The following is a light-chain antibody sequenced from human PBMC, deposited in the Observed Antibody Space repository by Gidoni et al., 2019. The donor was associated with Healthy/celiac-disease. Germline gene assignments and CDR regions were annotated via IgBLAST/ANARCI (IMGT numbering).Light chain of an antibody. V-gene: IGLV3-1*01. J-gene: IGLJ2*01. Sequence: SYELTQPPSVSVSPGQTASITCSGNKLGDKYACWYQQKPGQSPELIIYQDMKRPSGIPERFSGSNSGNTATLTINGTHAMDEADYYCQAWDSSTAVFGGGTKLTVL. CDR1: KLGDKY. CDR3: QAWDSSTAV. CDR2: QDM.